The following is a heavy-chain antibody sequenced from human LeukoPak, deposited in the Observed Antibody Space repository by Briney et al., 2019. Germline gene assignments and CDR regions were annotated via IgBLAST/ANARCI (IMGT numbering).Heavy chain of an antibody. Sequence: GASVKVSCKASGYTFTGYYMHWVRQAPGQGLEWMGWINPNSGGTNYAQKFQGRVNMTRDTSISTAYMELSRLRSDDTAVYYCARERQLLWFGESPFRYYGMDVWGQGTTVTVSS. CDR1: GYTFTGYY. CDR3: ARERQLLWFGESPFRYYGMDV. V-gene: IGHV1-2*02. CDR2: INPNSGGT. J-gene: IGHJ6*02. D-gene: IGHD3-10*01.